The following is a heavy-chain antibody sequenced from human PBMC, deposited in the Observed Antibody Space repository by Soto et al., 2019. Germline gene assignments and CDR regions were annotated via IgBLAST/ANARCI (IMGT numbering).Heavy chain of an antibody. J-gene: IGHJ4*02. D-gene: IGHD1-7*01. CDR2: VNTYKGNT. Sequence: QVQLVQSGAEVKKPGASVKVSCKASGYSFTDYGFTWVRQAPGQGLEWMGWVNTYKGNTNYAQKFQGRVTMTTDTSTSTAYMELRGLRSDDTALYYCARERGNYMYFDYSGQGTLVTVSS. V-gene: IGHV1-18*01. CDR3: ARERGNYMYFDY. CDR1: GYSFTDYG.